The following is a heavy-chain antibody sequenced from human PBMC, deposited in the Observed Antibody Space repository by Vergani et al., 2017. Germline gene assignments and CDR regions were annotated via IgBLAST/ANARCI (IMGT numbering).Heavy chain of an antibody. Sequence: EVQLVESGGGLVKPGGSLRLSCAASGFTFSSYSMNWVRQAPGKGLEWVSSISSSSSYIYYADSVKGRFTITRDNAKNSRYLQMNSLRAEDTAGYYCATAMVTNDYYYDMDVWGKGTTVTVSS. V-gene: IGHV3-21*01. J-gene: IGHJ6*03. D-gene: IGHD4/OR15-4a*01. CDR3: ATAMVTNDYYYDMDV. CDR2: ISSSSSYI. CDR1: GFTFSSYS.